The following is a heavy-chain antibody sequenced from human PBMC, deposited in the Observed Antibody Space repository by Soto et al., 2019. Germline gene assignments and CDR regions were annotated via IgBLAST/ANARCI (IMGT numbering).Heavy chain of an antibody. J-gene: IGHJ6*03. CDR2: MNPNSGNT. CDR3: ARVPGSWYYYYMAV. CDR1: GYTFTSYD. V-gene: IGHV1-8*01. Sequence: QVQLVQSGAEAKKPGASVKVSCKASGYTFTSYDINWVRQATGQGLEWMGWMNPNSGNTGYAQKFQGRVTMTRNTSISTAYMELSSLRSEDTAVYYCARVPGSWYYYYMAVWGKGTTVTGSS. D-gene: IGHD6-13*01.